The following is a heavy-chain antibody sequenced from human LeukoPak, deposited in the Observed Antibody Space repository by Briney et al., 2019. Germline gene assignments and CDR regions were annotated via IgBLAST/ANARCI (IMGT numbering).Heavy chain of an antibody. CDR3: AKTDCGGDCYSVGFDY. CDR1: GFTFSSYA. V-gene: IGHV3-23*01. CDR2: ISGSGGST. D-gene: IGHD2-21*02. Sequence: GGFLRLSCAASGFTFSSYAMSWVRQAPGKGLEWVSAISGSGGSTYYADSVKGRFTISRDNSKNTLYLQMNSLRAEDTAVYYCAKTDCGGDCYSVGFDYWGQGTLVTASS. J-gene: IGHJ4*02.